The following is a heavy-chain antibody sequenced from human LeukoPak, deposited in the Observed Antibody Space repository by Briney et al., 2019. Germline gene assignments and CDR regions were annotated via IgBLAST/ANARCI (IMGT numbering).Heavy chain of an antibody. D-gene: IGHD6-6*01. Sequence: GGSLRLSCAASGFTFSSYWMSWVRQAPGKGLEWVANIKQDGSEEVYVDSVRGRFTISRDNAKNSLFLQLNTLRAEDTAVYYCARDPYSSTWSYGMDVWGQGTTVTVSS. V-gene: IGHV3-7*05. J-gene: IGHJ6*02. CDR3: ARDPYSSTWSYGMDV. CDR2: IKQDGSEE. CDR1: GFTFSSYW.